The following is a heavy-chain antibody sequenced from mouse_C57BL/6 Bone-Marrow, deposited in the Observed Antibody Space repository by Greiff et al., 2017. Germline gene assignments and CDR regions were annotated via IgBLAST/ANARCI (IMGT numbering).Heavy chain of an antibody. D-gene: IGHD1-1*01. J-gene: IGHJ4*01. V-gene: IGHV5-9*01. Sequence: EVKLVESGGGLVKPGGSLKLSCAASGFTFSSYTMSWVRQTPEKRLEWVATISGGGGNTYYPDSVKGRFTISSDNAKNTLYLQMNSLRSEDTALYYCARRRSTGGYAMDYWGQGTSVTVSS. CDR2: ISGGGGNT. CDR3: ARRRSTGGYAMDY. CDR1: GFTFSSYT.